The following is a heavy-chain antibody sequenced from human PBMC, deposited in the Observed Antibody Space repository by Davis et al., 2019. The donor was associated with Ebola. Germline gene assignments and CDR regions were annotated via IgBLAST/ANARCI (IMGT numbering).Heavy chain of an antibody. CDR2: VYYSGTI. Sequence: MPSETLSLTCTISGGSTSNYYWSWIRQPPGKGLEWIGYVYYSGTISYNPSLKSRVTISIGTSKDQFSLRLTSVTEADTAVYYCAKGVGDYGWFDPWGQGTLVTVSS. CDR1: GGSTSNYY. CDR3: AKGVGDYGWFDP. D-gene: IGHD4-17*01. J-gene: IGHJ5*02. V-gene: IGHV4-59*01.